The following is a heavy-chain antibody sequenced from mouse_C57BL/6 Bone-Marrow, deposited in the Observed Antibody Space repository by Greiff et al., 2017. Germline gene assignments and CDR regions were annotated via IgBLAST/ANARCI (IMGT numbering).Heavy chain of an antibody. CDR2: INYDGSST. J-gene: IGHJ1*03. CDR3: ARDISNYYGSSSCYFDV. Sequence: EVMLVESEGGLVQPGSSMKLSCTASGFTFSDYYMAWVRQVPEKGLEWVANINYDGSSTYYLDSLKSRFIISRDNAKNILYLQMSSLKSEDTSTYYCARDISNYYGSSSCYFDVWGTGTTVTVSA. V-gene: IGHV5-16*01. CDR1: GFTFSDYY. D-gene: IGHD1-1*01.